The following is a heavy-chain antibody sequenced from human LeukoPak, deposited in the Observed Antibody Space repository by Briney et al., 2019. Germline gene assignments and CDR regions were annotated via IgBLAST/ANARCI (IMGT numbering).Heavy chain of an antibody. D-gene: IGHD6-13*01. V-gene: IGHV3-7*01. CDR1: GFTFSSYW. J-gene: IGHJ5*02. CDR2: IRQDGNEK. Sequence: GGSLRLSCAASGFTFSSYWMSWVRQAPGKGLEWVANIRQDGNEKYYVDSVKGRFTISRDNAKNSLYLQMNSLRAEDTAVYYCARDNGYSSSWYVNWFDPWGQGTLVTVSS. CDR3: ARDNGYSSSWYVNWFDP.